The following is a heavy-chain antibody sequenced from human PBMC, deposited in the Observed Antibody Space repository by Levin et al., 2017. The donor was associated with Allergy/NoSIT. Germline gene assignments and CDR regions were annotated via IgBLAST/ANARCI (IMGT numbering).Heavy chain of an antibody. V-gene: IGHV4-34*01. J-gene: IGHJ6*02. Sequence: PSETLSLTCAVYGGSFSGYYWSWIRQPPGKGLEWIGEINHSGSTNYNPSLKSRVTISVDTSKNQFSLKLSSVTAADTAVYYCARGPAIFGVVNYYYYGMDVWGQGTTVTVSS. D-gene: IGHD3-3*01. CDR2: INHSGST. CDR1: GGSFSGYY. CDR3: ARGPAIFGVVNYYYYGMDV.